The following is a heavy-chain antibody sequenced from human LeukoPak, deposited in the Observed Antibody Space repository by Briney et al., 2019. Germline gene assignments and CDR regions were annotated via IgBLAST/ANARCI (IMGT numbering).Heavy chain of an antibody. CDR1: GFTFSSYA. D-gene: IGHD2-2*01. Sequence: GRSLRLPCAASGFTFSSYAMHWVRQAPGKGLEWVAVISYDGSNKYYADSVKGRFTISRDNSKNTLYLQMNSLRAEDTAVYYCAKEGYCSSTSCKDAFDIWGQGTMVTVSS. CDR2: ISYDGSNK. V-gene: IGHV3-30-3*01. CDR3: AKEGYCSSTSCKDAFDI. J-gene: IGHJ3*02.